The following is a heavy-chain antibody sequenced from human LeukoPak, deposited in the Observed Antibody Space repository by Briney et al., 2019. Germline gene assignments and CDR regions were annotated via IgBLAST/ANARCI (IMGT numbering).Heavy chain of an antibody. CDR3: ARSTIEAYCTNGVCYPTDYYYYYMDV. CDR2: IDWDDDK. J-gene: IGHJ6*03. CDR1: GCSLSTSGMC. V-gene: IGHV2-70*11. Sequence: SGPTLVNPTQTLTLTCTFSGCSLSTSGMCVSWIRQPPGKALEWLARIDWDDDKYYSTSLKTRLTISKDTSKNQVVLTMTNMDPVDTATYYCARSTIEAYCTNGVCYPTDYYYYYMDVWGKGTPVTVSS. D-gene: IGHD2-8*01.